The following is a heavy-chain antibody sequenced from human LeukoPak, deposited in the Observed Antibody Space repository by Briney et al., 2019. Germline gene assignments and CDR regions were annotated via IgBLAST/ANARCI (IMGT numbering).Heavy chain of an antibody. J-gene: IGHJ4*02. CDR3: ATPIRTGYFDY. D-gene: IGHD1-14*01. Sequence: ASVKVSCKASGYTFTTYHIHWVRQAPGQGLEWMGIINPGDGSTSYAQKFQGRVTVTRDTSTSTVYMDLSSLRSEDTAVYYCATPIRTGYFDYWGQGTLVTVSS. CDR2: INPGDGST. CDR1: GYTFTTYH. V-gene: IGHV1-46*01.